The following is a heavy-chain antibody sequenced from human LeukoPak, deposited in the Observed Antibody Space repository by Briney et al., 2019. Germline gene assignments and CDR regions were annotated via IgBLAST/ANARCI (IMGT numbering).Heavy chain of an antibody. CDR2: IIPIFGTA. CDR3: AARTYSSSAGRKARFWFDP. V-gene: IGHV1-69*05. J-gene: IGHJ5*02. CDR1: GGTFSSYA. Sequence: VASVKVSCKASGGTFSSYAISWVRQAPGQGLEWMGRIIPIFGTANYAQKFQGRVTITTDESTSTAYMEVSSLRSEDTAVYYCAARTYSSSAGRKARFWFDPWGQGTLVTVSS. D-gene: IGHD2-21*01.